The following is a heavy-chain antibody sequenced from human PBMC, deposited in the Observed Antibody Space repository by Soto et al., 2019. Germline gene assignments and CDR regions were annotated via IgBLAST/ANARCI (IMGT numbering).Heavy chain of an antibody. Sequence: QVQLVQSGSEVKKPGASVKVSCQASGYIFTALYMNWVRQAPGQGLEWMGWVNPNTGVTKYAQKFQDRVTMTGDTSINTAYMELRGLTSDDTAVYYCTTLRLDPWGQGTLVTVSS. V-gene: IGHV1-2*02. CDR1: GYIFTALY. CDR2: VNPNTGVT. D-gene: IGHD3-9*01. CDR3: TTLRLDP. J-gene: IGHJ5*02.